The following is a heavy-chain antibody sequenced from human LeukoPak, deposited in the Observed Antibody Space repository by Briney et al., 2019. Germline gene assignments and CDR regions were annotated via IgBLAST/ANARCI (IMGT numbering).Heavy chain of an antibody. D-gene: IGHD5-12*01. CDR1: GGTFSSYA. CDR2: IIPIFGTA. V-gene: IGHV1-69*05. Sequence: ASVKVSCKASGGTFSSYAISLVRQAPGQGLEWMGRIIPIFGTANYAQKFQGRVTITTDESTSTAYMELSSLRSEDTAVYYCAREVDIVATGPGWFDPWGQGTLVTVSS. J-gene: IGHJ5*02. CDR3: AREVDIVATGPGWFDP.